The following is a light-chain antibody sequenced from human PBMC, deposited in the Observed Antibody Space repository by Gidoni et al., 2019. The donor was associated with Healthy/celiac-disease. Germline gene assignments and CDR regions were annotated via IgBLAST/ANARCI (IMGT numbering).Light chain of an antibody. CDR1: QDISNY. CDR3: QQNDNLPLT. CDR2: DAS. V-gene: IGKV1-33*01. Sequence: DIQMPQSPSSLSASVGDRVTITCQASQDISNYLNWYQQKPGKAPKLLIYDASNLETGAPSRFSGSGSGTDFTFTISSLQPEDIATYYCQQNDNLPLTFGGGTKVEIK. J-gene: IGKJ4*01.